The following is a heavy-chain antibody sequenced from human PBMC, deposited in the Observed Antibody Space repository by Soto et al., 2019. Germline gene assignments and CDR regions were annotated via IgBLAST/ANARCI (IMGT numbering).Heavy chain of an antibody. Sequence: PSETLSLTCAVYGGSFSGYYWSWIRQHPGKGLEWIGYIYYSGSTYYNPSLKSRVTISVDTSKNQFSLKLSSVTAADTAVYYCARGKTWWKFDYWGQGTLVTVSS. D-gene: IGHD2-8*02. V-gene: IGHV4-31*11. J-gene: IGHJ4*02. CDR1: GGSFSGYY. CDR3: ARGKTWWKFDY. CDR2: IYYSGST.